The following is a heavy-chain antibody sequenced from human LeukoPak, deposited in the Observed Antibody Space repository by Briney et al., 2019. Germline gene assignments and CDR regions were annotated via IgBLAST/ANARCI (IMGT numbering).Heavy chain of an antibody. Sequence: GGSLRLSCAASGFTFSSYWMSWVRQAPGKGLEWVANIKQDGSEKYYVDSVKGRFTISRDNAKNSLYLQMNRLRAEDTAVYYCARGHSGSYKDYYYYMDVWGKGTTVTVSS. CDR3: ARGHSGSYKDYYYYMDV. CDR2: IKQDGSEK. J-gene: IGHJ6*03. V-gene: IGHV3-7*01. CDR1: GFTFSSYW. D-gene: IGHD1-26*01.